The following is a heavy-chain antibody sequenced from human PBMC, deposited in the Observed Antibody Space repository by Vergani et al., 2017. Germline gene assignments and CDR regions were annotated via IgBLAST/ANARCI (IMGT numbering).Heavy chain of an antibody. V-gene: IGHV2-26*01. Sequence: QVTLKESGPVLVKPTETLTLTCTVSGFSLSNARMGVSWIRQPPGKALEWLAHIFSNDEKSYSTSLKSRLTITKDTSKNQVVLTMTNMDPVDTATYYCAHRRLVHDSSEDYFDYWGQGTLVTVSS. CDR1: GFSLSNARMG. CDR2: IFSNDEK. D-gene: IGHD3-22*01. CDR3: AHRRLVHDSSEDYFDY. J-gene: IGHJ4*02.